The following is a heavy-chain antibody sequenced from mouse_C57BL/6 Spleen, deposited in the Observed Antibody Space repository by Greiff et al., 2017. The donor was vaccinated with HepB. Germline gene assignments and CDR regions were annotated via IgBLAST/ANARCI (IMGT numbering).Heavy chain of an antibody. V-gene: IGHV1-64*01. Sequence: QVQLQQPGAELVKPGASVKLSCKASGYTFTSYWMHWVKQRPGQGLEWIGMIHPNSGSTNYNEKFKSKATLTVDKSSSTAYMQLSSLTAEDSAVYYGARPDYGYDAWFAYWGQGTLVTVSA. CDR1: GYTFTSYW. CDR2: IHPNSGST. J-gene: IGHJ3*01. D-gene: IGHD2-2*01. CDR3: ARPDYGYDAWFAY.